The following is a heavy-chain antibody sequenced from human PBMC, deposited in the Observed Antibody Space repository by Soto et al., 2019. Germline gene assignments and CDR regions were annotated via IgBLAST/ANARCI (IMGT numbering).Heavy chain of an antibody. J-gene: IGHJ5*01. V-gene: IGHV6-1*01. CDR3: ARTSGWFDS. Sequence: QVQLQQSGPGLVKPSQTLSLTCVISGDSVSSNSAAWNWIRQSPSRGLEWLGRTYYRSKWYNEYSVSEXXLXGXXHHTSKNQFSLHLNSVTPDDTALYYCARTSGWFDSWGQGTLVTVSS. CDR1: GDSVSSNSAA. CDR2: TYYRSKWYN. D-gene: IGHD2-2*01.